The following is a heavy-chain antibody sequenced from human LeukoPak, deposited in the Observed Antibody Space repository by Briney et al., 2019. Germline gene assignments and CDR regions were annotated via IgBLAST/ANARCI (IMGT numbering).Heavy chain of an antibody. D-gene: IGHD2-15*01. CDR3: ARVKCTGGGSCFDAFDI. J-gene: IGHJ3*02. Sequence: SETLSLTCTVSGDSISTFYWNWIRQPPGKGLEWIGHIYYSGSTNYNPSLKSRVTISVDTSKNQFSLKLSSVTAADTAVYYCARVKCTGGGSCFDAFDIWGQGTMVTVSS. CDR1: GDSISTFY. CDR2: IYYSGST. V-gene: IGHV4-59*01.